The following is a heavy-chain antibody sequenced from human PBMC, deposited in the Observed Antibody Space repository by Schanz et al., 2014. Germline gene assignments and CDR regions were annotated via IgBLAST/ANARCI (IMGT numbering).Heavy chain of an antibody. CDR1: GVSIGGYY. Sequence: QVQLQESGPGLVKPSETLSLTCTVSGVSIGGYYWSWIRQPPGKGLEWIGYIFFSGSTTYNPSFNGRVTIADDLPKTQFALTRTSVTAADTAVYYCARLGVGDKAYYYYGTDVWGQGTTVLVSS. J-gene: IGHJ6*02. CDR3: ARLGVGDKAYYYYGTDV. D-gene: IGHD1-26*01. V-gene: IGHV4-59*08. CDR2: IFFSGST.